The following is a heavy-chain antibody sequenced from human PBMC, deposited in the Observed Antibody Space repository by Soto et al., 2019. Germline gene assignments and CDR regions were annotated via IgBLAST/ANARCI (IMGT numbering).Heavy chain of an antibody. CDR1: GGSISSSSYY. D-gene: IGHD3-22*01. CDR3: ARLSPPYDSSGYYYPNWFDP. J-gene: IGHJ5*02. Sequence: PSETLSLTCTVSGGSISSSSYYWGWIRQPPGKGLEWIGSIYYSGSTYYNPSLKSRVTISVDTSKNQFSLKLSSVTAADTAVYYCARLSPPYDSSGYYYPNWFDPWGQGTLVTSP. V-gene: IGHV4-39*01. CDR2: IYYSGST.